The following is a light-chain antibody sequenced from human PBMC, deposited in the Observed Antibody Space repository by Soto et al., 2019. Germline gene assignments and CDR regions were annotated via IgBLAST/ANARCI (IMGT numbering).Light chain of an antibody. V-gene: IGKV1-39*01. J-gene: IGKJ1*01. CDR1: QSISSY. CDR3: QQSYISPPVT. CDR2: AAS. Sequence: IQMTQSPSSLSASVGDRVTITCRASQSISSYLNWYQQKPGKAPKLLIYAASSLQSGVPSRFSGSGSGADFTLTISSLQPEDFATYYCQQSYISPPVTFGQGTKVDIK.